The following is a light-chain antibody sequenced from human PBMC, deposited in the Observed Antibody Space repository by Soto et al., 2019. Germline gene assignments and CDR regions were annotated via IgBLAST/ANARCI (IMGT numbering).Light chain of an antibody. CDR3: QQSYNPPYT. Sequence: DIQMTQSPSSLSASVGDRVTISCRASQSISNYLNWYQQKPGKAPEFLIYAASSLQSGVPSRFSGSGSGTDFTLTISSLQPEAFAPYYCQQSYNPPYTFGQGTKLEIK. CDR1: QSISNY. CDR2: AAS. V-gene: IGKV1-39*01. J-gene: IGKJ2*01.